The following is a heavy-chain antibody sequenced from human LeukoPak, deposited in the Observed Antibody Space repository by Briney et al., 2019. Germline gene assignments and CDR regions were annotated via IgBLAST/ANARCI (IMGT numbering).Heavy chain of an antibody. Sequence: SETLSLTCTVSGGSISSSSYYWGWIRQPPGKGLEWIGSIYYSGSTYYNPSLKSRVTISVDKSKNQFSLKLSSVTAADTAVYYCARKRGGSNWFDPWGQGTLVTVSS. D-gene: IGHD3-16*01. J-gene: IGHJ5*02. CDR3: ARKRGGSNWFDP. CDR1: GGSISSSSYY. CDR2: IYYSGST. V-gene: IGHV4-39*07.